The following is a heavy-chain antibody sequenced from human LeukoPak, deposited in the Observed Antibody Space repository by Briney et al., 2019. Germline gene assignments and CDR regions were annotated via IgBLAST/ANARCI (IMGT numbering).Heavy chain of an antibody. CDR2: IYYSGST. V-gene: IGHV4-61*01. CDR3: ARDFYYDSRGYPTYWYFDL. D-gene: IGHD3-22*01. Sequence: PSETLSLTCTVSGGSVSSGSYYWSWIRQPPGKGLEWIGYIYYSGSTNYNPSLKSRVTISVDTSKNQFSLKLSSVTAADTAVYYCARDFYYDSRGYPTYWYFDLWGRGTLVTVSS. J-gene: IGHJ2*01. CDR1: GGSVSSGSYY.